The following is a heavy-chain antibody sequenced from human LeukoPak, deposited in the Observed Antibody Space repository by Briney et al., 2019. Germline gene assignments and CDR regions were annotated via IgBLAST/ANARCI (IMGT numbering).Heavy chain of an antibody. J-gene: IGHJ3*02. D-gene: IGHD6-19*01. CDR1: GFTVSSNY. CDR2: IYSGGST. Sequence: GGSLRLSCAASGFTVSSNYMSWVRQAPGKGLEWVSVIYSGGSTYYADSVKSRFTISRDNSKNTLYLQMNSLRAEDTAVYYCARVRWLVRAFDIWGQGTMVTVSS. CDR3: ARVRWLVRAFDI. V-gene: IGHV3-53*01.